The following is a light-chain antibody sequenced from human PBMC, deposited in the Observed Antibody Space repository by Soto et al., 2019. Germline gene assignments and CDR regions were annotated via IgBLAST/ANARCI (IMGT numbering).Light chain of an antibody. CDR2: AAS. CDR3: QQSSTIPRT. V-gene: IGKV1-39*01. CDR1: HNISNF. J-gene: IGKJ1*01. Sequence: DIQMTQSPSSLAASVGDRVTITCRASHNISNFLNWYQQKLGMAPKLLIFAASSLQSGVPSRFTGSASGAHFTLTISSLQPEDFATYYCQQSSTIPRTFGRGTKVEIK.